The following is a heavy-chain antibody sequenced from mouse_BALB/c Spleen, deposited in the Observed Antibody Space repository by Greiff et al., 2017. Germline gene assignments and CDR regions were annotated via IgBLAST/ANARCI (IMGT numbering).Heavy chain of an antibody. CDR1: GYTFTSYW. J-gene: IGHJ4*01. CDR2: INPSTGYT. V-gene: IGHV1-7*01. Sequence: VKVVESGAELAKPGASVKMSCKASGYTFTSYWMHWVKQRPGQGLEWIGYINPSTGYTEYNQKFKDKATLTADKSSSTAYMQLSSLTSEDSAVYYCARRGYGYDVYAMDYWGQGTSVTVSS. D-gene: IGHD2-2*01. CDR3: ARRGYGYDVYAMDY.